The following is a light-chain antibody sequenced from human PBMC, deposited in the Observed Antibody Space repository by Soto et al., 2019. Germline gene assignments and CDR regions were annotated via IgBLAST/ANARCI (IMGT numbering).Light chain of an antibody. Sequence: DIQMTQSPSTLSASVGDRVTITCRASQSISNWLAWYQQKPGKAPKLLIYKASSLESGVPSRFSGSGSGTEFTLTISSLQPDDFATYYCQQYNSYSSFTFGPGTKVDIK. CDR3: QQYNSYSSFT. V-gene: IGKV1-5*03. CDR1: QSISNW. CDR2: KAS. J-gene: IGKJ3*01.